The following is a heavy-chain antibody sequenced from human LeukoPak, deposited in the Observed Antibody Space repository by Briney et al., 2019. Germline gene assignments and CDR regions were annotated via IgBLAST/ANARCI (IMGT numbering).Heavy chain of an antibody. CDR3: ARDYGGNSYGMDV. Sequence: PSETLSLTCTVSGGSISIYYWSWIRQPPGKGLEWIGYIYYSGSTNYNPSLKSRVAISVDTSKNQFSLKLSSVTAADTAVYYCARDYGGNSYGMDVWGQGTTVTVSS. CDR1: GGSISIYY. V-gene: IGHV4-59*01. J-gene: IGHJ6*02. D-gene: IGHD4-23*01. CDR2: IYYSGST.